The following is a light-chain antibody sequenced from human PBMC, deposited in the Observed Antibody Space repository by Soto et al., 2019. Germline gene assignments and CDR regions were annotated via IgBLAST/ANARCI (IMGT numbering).Light chain of an antibody. CDR1: QSISTW. CDR2: KAS. CDR3: QQLESYPST. J-gene: IGKJ4*01. Sequence: DIQMTQSPSTLPASLGDRFTITCRANQSISTWLAWYQQKPGKAPNLPIYKASTLKSGVPSRFSGSGSGTDFTLTISSLQPEDFATYYCQQLESYPSTFGGGTKVDIK. V-gene: IGKV1-5*03.